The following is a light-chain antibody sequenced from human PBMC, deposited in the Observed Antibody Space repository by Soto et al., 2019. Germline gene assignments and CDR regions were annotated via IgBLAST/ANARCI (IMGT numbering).Light chain of an antibody. CDR2: GAS. Sequence: EIVMTQSPATLSVSPGERATLSCRASQSVSSNLAWYQQKPGQAPRLLIYGASTRATGIPARFSGSGSGTVFILTSSSLPSEDFAVYYRQQNNSCPQTLGQGTKVEIK. V-gene: IGKV3D-15*01. J-gene: IGKJ1*01. CDR1: QSVSSN. CDR3: QQNNSCPQT.